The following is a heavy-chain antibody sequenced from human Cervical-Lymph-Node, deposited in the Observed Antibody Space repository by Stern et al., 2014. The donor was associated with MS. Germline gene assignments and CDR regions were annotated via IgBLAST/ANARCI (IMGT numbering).Heavy chain of an antibody. CDR1: WFPFRDYG. Sequence: VQLVESGGGGVPPGRSLRLPCAASWFPFRDYGLHWVPQAPGKGPEGGAIIWYDGTKKYYADSVKGRFTISRDNSNNTLYLQMNSLRAEDTAVYYCARDASWIQLWSYFDYWGQGTLVTVSS. J-gene: IGHJ4*02. D-gene: IGHD5-18*01. CDR3: ARDASWIQLWSYFDY. V-gene: IGHV3-33*01. CDR2: IWYDGTKK.